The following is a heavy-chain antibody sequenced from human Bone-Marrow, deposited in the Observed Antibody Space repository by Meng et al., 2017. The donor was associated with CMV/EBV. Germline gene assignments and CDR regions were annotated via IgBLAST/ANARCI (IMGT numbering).Heavy chain of an antibody. CDR1: GGSVSSGSYY. D-gene: IGHD6-19*01. J-gene: IGHJ6*02. Sequence: SETLSLTCTVSGGSVSSGSYYWSWIRQPPGKGLEWIGYIYYSGSTNYNPSLKSRVTISVDTSKNQFSLKLSSVTAADTAVYYCARDYASGWYRGDYYYGMDVWGQGTTVTVSS. CDR3: ARDYASGWYRGDYYYGMDV. V-gene: IGHV4-61*01. CDR2: IYYSGST.